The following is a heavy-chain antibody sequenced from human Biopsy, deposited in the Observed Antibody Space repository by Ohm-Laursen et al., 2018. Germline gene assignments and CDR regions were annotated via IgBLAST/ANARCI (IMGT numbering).Heavy chain of an antibody. V-gene: IGHV3-15*01. CDR2: IKSKFDGETT. Sequence: YDWTWIRQPPGKGLEWVGRIKSKFDGETTDYAAPVKGRFIISRDDSKSTLFLQMNSLKVEDTGVYFCSTGGGDFYYNGMDVWGQGTTVTVSS. CDR1: YDW. CDR3: STGGGDFYYNGMDV. J-gene: IGHJ6*02. D-gene: IGHD3-16*01.